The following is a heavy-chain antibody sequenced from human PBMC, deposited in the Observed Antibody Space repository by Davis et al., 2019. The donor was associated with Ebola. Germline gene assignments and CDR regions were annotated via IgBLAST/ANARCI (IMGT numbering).Heavy chain of an antibody. CDR1: GGTFSSYA. Sequence: SVTVSCKAFGGTFSSYAISWVRQAPGQGLEWMGGIIPILGIANYAQKFQGRVTITADESTSTAYMELSSLRSEDTAVYYCASGLVRGESYWYFDLWGRGTLVTVSS. J-gene: IGHJ2*01. V-gene: IGHV1-69*10. CDR2: IIPILGIA. D-gene: IGHD6-6*01. CDR3: ASGLVRGESYWYFDL.